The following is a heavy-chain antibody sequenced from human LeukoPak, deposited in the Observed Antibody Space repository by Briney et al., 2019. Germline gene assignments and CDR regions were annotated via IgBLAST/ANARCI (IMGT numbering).Heavy chain of an antibody. Sequence: SVKVSCKASGGTFTNYAISWVRQAPGQGLEWMGRIIPILGVTNYAQKFQGRVTITADKSTSTAYMELNSLTSEDTAVYYCARDDYGLGSYYKLDYWGQGTLVTVSS. D-gene: IGHD3-10*01. CDR2: IIPILGVT. J-gene: IGHJ4*02. V-gene: IGHV1-69*04. CDR1: GGTFTNYA. CDR3: ARDDYGLGSYYKLDY.